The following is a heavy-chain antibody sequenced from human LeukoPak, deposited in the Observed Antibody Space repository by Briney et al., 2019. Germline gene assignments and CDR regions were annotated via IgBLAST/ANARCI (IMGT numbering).Heavy chain of an antibody. Sequence: ASVKVSCKASGYSCTGYYMHWVRQPPGQGLELMGWVNPNSAGTNYAQKFQGRVTMTRDTSISTAYMELSRLRSEDTAVYYCARERGTYSSSWYRPYYYYYMDVWGKGTTVTVSS. V-gene: IGHV1-2*02. CDR2: VNPNSAGT. CDR1: GYSCTGYY. J-gene: IGHJ6*03. D-gene: IGHD6-13*01. CDR3: ARERGTYSSSWYRPYYYYYMDV.